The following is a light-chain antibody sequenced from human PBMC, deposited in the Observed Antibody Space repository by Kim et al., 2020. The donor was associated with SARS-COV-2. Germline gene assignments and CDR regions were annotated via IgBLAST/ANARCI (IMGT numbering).Light chain of an antibody. CDR3: QQYSDCPPADT. Sequence: EIVMTQSPAILSVSPGERATLSCRASQSVSSSFAWYQQRPRQPPRLLLYGASTRATAIPARFSCSGSGSEFTLTISSLQSEDFAIYFCQQYSDCPPADTFGQGTKVDIK. J-gene: IGKJ2*01. V-gene: IGKV3-15*01. CDR2: GAS. CDR1: QSVSSS.